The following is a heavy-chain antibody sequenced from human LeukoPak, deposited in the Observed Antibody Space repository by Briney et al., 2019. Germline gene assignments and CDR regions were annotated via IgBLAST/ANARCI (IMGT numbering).Heavy chain of an antibody. V-gene: IGHV3-48*01. CDR2: ITSSSSTI. Sequence: GGSLRLSCAASGVTFSSYSMNWVRQAPGKGLEWVSYITSSSSTIYYADSVKGRFTISRDNAKNSLYLQMNSLRAEDTAVYFCARDPNDYWGQGTLVTVSS. CDR1: GVTFSSYS. J-gene: IGHJ4*02. CDR3: ARDPNDY.